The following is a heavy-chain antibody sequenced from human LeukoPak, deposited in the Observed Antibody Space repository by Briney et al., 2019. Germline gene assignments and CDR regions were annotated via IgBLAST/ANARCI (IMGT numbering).Heavy chain of an antibody. CDR3: ATGPDYYDSSGYFVDFDY. Sequence: QSGGSLRPSCAASGFTFSSYAMHWVRQAPGKGLEWVAVISYDGSNKYYADSVKGRFTISRDNSKNTLYLQMNSLRAEDTAVYYCATGPDYYDSSGYFVDFDYWGQGTLVTVSS. CDR2: ISYDGSNK. D-gene: IGHD3-22*01. V-gene: IGHV3-30-3*01. J-gene: IGHJ4*02. CDR1: GFTFSSYA.